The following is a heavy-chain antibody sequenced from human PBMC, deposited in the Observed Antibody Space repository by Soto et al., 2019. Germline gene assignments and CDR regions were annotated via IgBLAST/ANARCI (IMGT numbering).Heavy chain of an antibody. J-gene: IGHJ5*01. CDR1: GFTFSRYG. V-gene: IGHV3-21*06. D-gene: IGHD2-2*01. CDR3: ARDPSEGRVGNWFES. CDR2: ISSSTSYV. Sequence: EVQLVESGGGLVKPGGSLRLSCAASGFTFSRYGMNWLRQAPGKGLEWVASISSSTSYVYYADSVKGPFSTSRDNAKNILYLEMYALRTEDPAVYYCARDPSEGRVGNWFESWGEGTLVTFSS.